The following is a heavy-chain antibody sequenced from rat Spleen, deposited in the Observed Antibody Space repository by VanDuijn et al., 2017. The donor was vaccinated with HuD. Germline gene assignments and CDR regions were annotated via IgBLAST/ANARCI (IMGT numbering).Heavy chain of an antibody. D-gene: IGHD1-12*02. J-gene: IGHJ3*01. V-gene: IGHV3-3*01. CDR2: INSAGNT. CDR1: GHSITNGYR. CDR3: ARSDGTHYYLPFAD. Sequence: EVQLQESGPGLVKPSQSLSLTCSVTGHSITNGYRWNCIRKFPGNKLEWMGYINSAGNTLYNPSLKSRISITRDTSKNQFFLQVDSVTTEDTATYYCARSDGTHYYLPFADWGQGTLVTVSS.